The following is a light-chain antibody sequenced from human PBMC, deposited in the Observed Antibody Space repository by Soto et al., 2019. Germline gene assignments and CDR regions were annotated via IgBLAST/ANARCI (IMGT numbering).Light chain of an antibody. J-gene: IGLJ3*02. CDR1: NGHSSYI. CDR3: ETRDNKGV. Sequence: QSVLTQSASAAASLGSSVKLTCTLSNGHSSYIIAWHQHQTGKAPRYLMKLEGSGRYYKGRGGPDRFSCSSSGADRYLTSSNLQFEDEADYYCETRDNKGVFVGGTKLTVL. CDR2: LEGSGRY. V-gene: IGLV4-60*02.